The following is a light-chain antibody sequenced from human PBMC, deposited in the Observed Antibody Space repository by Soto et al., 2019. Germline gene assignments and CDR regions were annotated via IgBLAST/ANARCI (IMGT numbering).Light chain of an antibody. J-gene: IGKJ1*01. CDR1: QSISSW. Sequence: DIQITESPSTLAASVGDRVTITCRASQSISSWLAWYQQKPGKAPKLLIYDASSLESGVPSRFSGSGSGTEFTLTISSPQPDDFATYYCQQYNSYSPWTFGQGTKVDIK. V-gene: IGKV1-5*01. CDR2: DAS. CDR3: QQYNSYSPWT.